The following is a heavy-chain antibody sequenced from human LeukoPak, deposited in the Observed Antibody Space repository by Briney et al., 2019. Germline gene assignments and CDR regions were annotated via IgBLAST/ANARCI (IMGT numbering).Heavy chain of an antibody. Sequence: GGSLRLSCAASGFTFSSYWMSWVRQAPGEGLEWVANIKHDGSTKYYVASVKGRFTISRDNAKNSLFLQMNSLRAEDTAVYYCARDTYSGTYLDYWGQGTLVTVSS. D-gene: IGHD1-26*01. CDR2: IKHDGSTK. V-gene: IGHV3-7*01. J-gene: IGHJ4*02. CDR1: GFTFSSYW. CDR3: ARDTYSGTYLDY.